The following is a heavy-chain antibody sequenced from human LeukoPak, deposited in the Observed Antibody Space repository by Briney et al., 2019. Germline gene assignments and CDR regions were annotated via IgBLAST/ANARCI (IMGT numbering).Heavy chain of an antibody. Sequence: PSETLSLTCTVSGGSLSRYYWSWIRQPPGRGLEWIVYVYYNGNTNYNPSLKSRVTMSVATSKSQFSMKLNSVAAADTAVYYCATTGGSGAGSWGQGTVVTVSS. CDR3: ATTGGSGAGS. CDR1: GGSLSRYY. J-gene: IGHJ5*02. V-gene: IGHV4-59*01. D-gene: IGHD5-12*01. CDR2: VYYNGNT.